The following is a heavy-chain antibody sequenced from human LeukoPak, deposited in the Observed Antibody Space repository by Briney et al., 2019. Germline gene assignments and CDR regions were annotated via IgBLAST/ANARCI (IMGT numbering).Heavy chain of an antibody. V-gene: IGHV4-39*01. CDR1: GGSISSSSYY. J-gene: IGHJ6*03. CDR3: ARPRIYGDYYYYYYMDV. Sequence: SETLSLTCTVSGGSISSSSYYWGWIRQPPGEGLEWIGSIYYSGSTYYNPSLKSRVTISVDTSKNQFSLKLSSVTAADTAVYYCARPRIYGDYYYYYYMDVWGKGTTVTVSS. D-gene: IGHD4-17*01. CDR2: IYYSGST.